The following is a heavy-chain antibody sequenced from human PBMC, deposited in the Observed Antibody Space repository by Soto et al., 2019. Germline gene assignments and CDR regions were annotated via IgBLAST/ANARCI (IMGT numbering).Heavy chain of an antibody. CDR1: GGTFGIYG. V-gene: IGHV1-69*06. Sequence: QVELVQSGAEVKKPGSSVKVSCEASGGTFGIYGFSWVRQAPGQGLEWMGGVPPSFGTPNYPQKFQGGVTITADKSTTAAYMELTRLTSEDTAVYYCATTRGGRYCTNGICLTFDYWGQGTLVTVSS. J-gene: IGHJ4*02. CDR2: VPPSFGTP. CDR3: ATTRGGRYCTNGICLTFDY. D-gene: IGHD2-8*01.